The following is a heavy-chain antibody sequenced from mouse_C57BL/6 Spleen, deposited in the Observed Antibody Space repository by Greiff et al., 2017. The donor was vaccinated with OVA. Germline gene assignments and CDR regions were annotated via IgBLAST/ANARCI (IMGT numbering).Heavy chain of an antibody. D-gene: IGHD4-1*01. V-gene: IGHV14-4*01. CDR3: TGTGTYFDY. Sequence: EVMLVESGAELVRPGASVKLSCTASGFNIKDDYMHWVKQRPEQGLEWIGWIDPENGDTEYASKFQGKATITADTSSNTAYLQLSSLTSEDTAVYYCTGTGTYFDYWGQGTTLTVSS. J-gene: IGHJ2*01. CDR2: IDPENGDT. CDR1: GFNIKDDY.